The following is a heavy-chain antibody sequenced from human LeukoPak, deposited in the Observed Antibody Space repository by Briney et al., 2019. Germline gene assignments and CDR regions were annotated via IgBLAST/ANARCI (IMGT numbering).Heavy chain of an antibody. Sequence: GGSLRLSCAASGFTFSNYGMHWVRQAPGKGLEWVAFIRYDGNNKYYADSVKGRFTISRDNSKNTLYLQMNSLRAEDTAVYYCARVSEVYSSSSSDAFDIWGQGTMVTVSS. CDR2: IRYDGNNK. CDR3: ARVSEVYSSSSSDAFDI. D-gene: IGHD6-6*01. V-gene: IGHV3-30*02. CDR1: GFTFSNYG. J-gene: IGHJ3*02.